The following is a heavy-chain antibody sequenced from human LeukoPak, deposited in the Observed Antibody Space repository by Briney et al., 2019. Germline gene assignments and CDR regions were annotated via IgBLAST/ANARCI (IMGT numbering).Heavy chain of an antibody. D-gene: IGHD6-6*01. CDR1: GDSISAYY. CDR2: IYYSGST. V-gene: IGHV4-59*01. CDR3: ARDGGGAARLVADAFDI. Sequence: SETLSLTCTVSGDSISAYYWSWILQPPGKGLEWIGYIYYSGSTYYNPSLKSRVTISVDTSKNQFSLRLTSVTAADTAVYFCARDGGGAARLVADAFDIWGQGTMVTVSS. J-gene: IGHJ3*02.